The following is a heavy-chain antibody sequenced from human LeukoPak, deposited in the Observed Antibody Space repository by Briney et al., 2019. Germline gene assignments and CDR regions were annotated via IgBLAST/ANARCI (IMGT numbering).Heavy chain of an antibody. J-gene: IGHJ4*02. D-gene: IGHD4-17*01. Sequence: GGSLRLSCAASGFPFSTYAMSWVRQAPGKGLEWVSSIRGSAGSTYYADSVKGRFAISRDNSKNNLYLQMNSLRAEDTAVYYCAKDVYGDYGGLDYWGQGTLVTVSS. CDR3: AKDVYGDYGGLDY. CDR1: GFPFSTYA. CDR2: IRGSAGST. V-gene: IGHV3-23*01.